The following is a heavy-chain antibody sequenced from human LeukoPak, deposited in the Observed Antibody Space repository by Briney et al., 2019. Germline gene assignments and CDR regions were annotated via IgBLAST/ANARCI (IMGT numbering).Heavy chain of an antibody. CDR1: GGSISSGSYY. Sequence: SQTLSLTCTVSGGSISSGSYYWSWIRQPAGKGLEWIGRIYTSGSTNYNPSLKSRVTISVDTSKNQFSLKLSSVTAADTAVYYCARTGIVEMATMGVWGQGTLVTVSS. CDR3: ARTGIVEMATMGV. J-gene: IGHJ4*02. V-gene: IGHV4-61*02. CDR2: IYTSGST. D-gene: IGHD5-24*01.